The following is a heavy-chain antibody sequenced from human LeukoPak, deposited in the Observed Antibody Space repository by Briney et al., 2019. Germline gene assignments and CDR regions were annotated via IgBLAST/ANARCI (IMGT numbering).Heavy chain of an antibody. CDR3: ARDGEMATIMFDY. D-gene: IGHD5-24*01. Sequence: MSGGSLILSCAASGFTFSSYSMNWVRQAPGKGLEWVSSISSSSSYIYYADSVKGRFTISRDNAKNSLYLQMNSLRAEDTAVYYCARDGEMATIMFDYWGQGTLVTVSS. CDR2: ISSSSSYI. J-gene: IGHJ4*02. V-gene: IGHV3-21*01. CDR1: GFTFSSYS.